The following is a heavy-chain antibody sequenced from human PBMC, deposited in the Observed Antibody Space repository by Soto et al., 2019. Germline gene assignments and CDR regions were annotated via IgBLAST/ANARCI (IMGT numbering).Heavy chain of an antibody. V-gene: IGHV1-18*01. J-gene: IGHJ4*02. CDR3: ARDAGYSYGSLFDY. Sequence: VASVKVCCKASGCTFTSYGISWVRQAPGQGLEWMGWISAYNGNTNYAQKLQGRVTMTTDTSTSTAYMELRSLRSDDTAVYYCARDAGYSYGSLFDYWGQGTLVTVSS. CDR2: ISAYNGNT. CDR1: GCTFTSYG. D-gene: IGHD5-18*01.